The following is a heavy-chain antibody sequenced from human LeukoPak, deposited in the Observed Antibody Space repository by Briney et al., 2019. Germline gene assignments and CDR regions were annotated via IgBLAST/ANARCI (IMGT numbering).Heavy chain of an antibody. V-gene: IGHV4-30-2*01. Sequence: SETLSLTCAVSGSSISSGGYSWSWIRQPPGKGLEWIGYIYHSGSTYYNPSLKSRVTISVDRSKNQFSLKLSSVTAADTAVFYCARGGGYSYGYAFDIWGQGTMVTVS. D-gene: IGHD5-18*01. CDR3: ARGGGYSYGYAFDI. CDR2: IYHSGST. J-gene: IGHJ3*02. CDR1: GSSISSGGYS.